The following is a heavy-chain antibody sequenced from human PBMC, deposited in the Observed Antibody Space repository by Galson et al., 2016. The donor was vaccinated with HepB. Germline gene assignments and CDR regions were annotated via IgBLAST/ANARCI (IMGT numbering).Heavy chain of an antibody. CDR2: IYYSGST. D-gene: IGHD2-21*02. V-gene: IGHV4-59*01. CDR3: ARTAGDNFDS. CDR1: GGSISDYY. J-gene: IGHJ4*02. Sequence: LSLTCTVSGGSISDYYWSWIRPPPGKGLEWIGYIYYSGSTNYNPSLRSRVTISVDTSKNQFSLRLYSVTAADTAVYYCARTAGDNFDSWGQGTLVTVSS.